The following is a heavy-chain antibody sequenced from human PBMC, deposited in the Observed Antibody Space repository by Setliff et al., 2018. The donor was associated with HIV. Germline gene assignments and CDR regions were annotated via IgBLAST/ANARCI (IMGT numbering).Heavy chain of an antibody. CDR2: IDPKNGGT. J-gene: IGHJ3*01. CDR1: GYIFTGYY. CDR3: ASPGRSAAFDV. V-gene: IGHV1-2*02. Sequence: ASVKVSCKASGYIFTGYYLHWVRQAPGRGLEWMGWIDPKNGGTNYAQKFQGRVTMTRDTSISTAYMELTRLRYDDTAIYFCASPGRSAAFDVWVQGTMVTVSS.